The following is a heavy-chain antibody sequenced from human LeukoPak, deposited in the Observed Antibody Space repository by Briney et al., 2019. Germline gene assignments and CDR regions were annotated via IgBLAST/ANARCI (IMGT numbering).Heavy chain of an antibody. CDR2: ISAYSGNT. CDR1: GYTFTSYG. Sequence: ASVKVSRKASGYTFTSYGISWVRQAPGQGLEWMGWISAYSGNTNYAQKLQGRVTMTTDTSTSTAYMELRSLRSDDTAVYYCARVLAYCGGDCYPDYWGQGTLVTVSS. CDR3: ARVLAYCGGDCYPDY. V-gene: IGHV1-18*01. D-gene: IGHD2-21*02. J-gene: IGHJ4*02.